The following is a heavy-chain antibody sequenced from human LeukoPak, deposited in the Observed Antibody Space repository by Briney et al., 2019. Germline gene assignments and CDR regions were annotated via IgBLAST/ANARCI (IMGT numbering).Heavy chain of an antibody. D-gene: IGHD3-3*01. J-gene: IGHJ6*02. CDR2: INHSGST. V-gene: IGHV4-34*01. CDR3: AIPRGGYYRNYYGMDV. CDR1: GGSFSGYY. Sequence: SETLSLTCAVYGGSFSGYYWSWIRQPPGKGLEWIGEINHSGSTNYSPSLRSRVTISVGMSKNQFSLKLSSVTAADTAVYYCAIPRGGYYRNYYGMDVWGQGTTVTVSS.